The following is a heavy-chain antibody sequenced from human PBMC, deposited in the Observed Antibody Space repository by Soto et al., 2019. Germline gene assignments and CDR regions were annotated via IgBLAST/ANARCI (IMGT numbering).Heavy chain of an antibody. Sequence: GGSLRLSCAASGFTFSSYAMHWVRQAPGKGLEWVAVISYDGSNKYYADSVKGRFTISRDNSKNTLYLQMNSLRAEDTAVYYCAREDSSGSYFDYWGQGTLVTVSS. D-gene: IGHD3-22*01. CDR3: AREDSSGSYFDY. CDR2: ISYDGSNK. V-gene: IGHV3-30-3*01. CDR1: GFTFSSYA. J-gene: IGHJ4*02.